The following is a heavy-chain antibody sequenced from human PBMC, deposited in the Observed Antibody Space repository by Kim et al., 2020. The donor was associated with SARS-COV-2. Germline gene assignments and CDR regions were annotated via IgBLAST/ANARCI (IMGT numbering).Heavy chain of an antibody. Sequence: SETLSLTCTVSGGSISSYYWSWIRQPPGKGLEWIGYIYYSGSTNYNPSLKSRATISVEPSKNQFSLKLSYVTAADTAGYYCARHEAPGDSGSYSDDYSFDPWGQGTLVTVSS. CDR1: GGSISSYY. CDR3: ARHEAPGDSGSYSDDYSFDP. CDR2: IYYSGST. D-gene: IGHD1-26*01. J-gene: IGHJ5*02. V-gene: IGHV4-59*08.